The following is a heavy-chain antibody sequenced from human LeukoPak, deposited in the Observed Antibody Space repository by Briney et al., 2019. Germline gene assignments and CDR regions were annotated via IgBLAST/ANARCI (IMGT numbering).Heavy chain of an antibody. Sequence: GGSLRLSCAASGFTFSSYAMSWVRQAPGKGLEWVSAISGSGGSTYYADSVKGRFTISRDNAKNSLYLQMNSLRAEDTAVYYCARDRPAYYYDSSGYYLNYYYGMDVWGQGTTVTVSS. CDR2: ISGSGGST. V-gene: IGHV3-23*01. D-gene: IGHD3-22*01. CDR3: ARDRPAYYYDSSGYYLNYYYGMDV. J-gene: IGHJ6*02. CDR1: GFTFSSYA.